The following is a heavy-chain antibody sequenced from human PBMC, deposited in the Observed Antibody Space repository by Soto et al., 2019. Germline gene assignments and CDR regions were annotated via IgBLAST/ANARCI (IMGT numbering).Heavy chain of an antibody. D-gene: IGHD3-16*01. Sequence: EVRLLESGGGLVQPGGSLRLSCAASGFTFSTYAMSWVRQAPGKGLEWVSAIRGSGDTTYYADSVKGRFTISRDNSQNTLYLQMNSLRAEDTAVYYCGRDGGGGYIAGIDYWGQGSLVTVSS. J-gene: IGHJ4*02. CDR3: GRDGGGGYIAGIDY. CDR1: GFTFSTYA. CDR2: IRGSGDTT. V-gene: IGHV3-23*01.